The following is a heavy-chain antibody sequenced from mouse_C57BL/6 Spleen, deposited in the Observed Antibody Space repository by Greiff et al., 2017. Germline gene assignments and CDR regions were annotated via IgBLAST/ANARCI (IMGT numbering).Heavy chain of an antibody. Sequence: VQLQQSGAELVKPGASVKISCKASGYAFSSYWMNWVKQRPGTGLEWIGQIYPGGGDTNYNGKFKGKATLTADKSSSTAYMQLSSLTSEDCAVYFCARGIYYGSRGYFDVWGTGTTVTVSS. V-gene: IGHV1-80*01. CDR2: IYPGGGDT. J-gene: IGHJ1*03. CDR1: GYAFSSYW. D-gene: IGHD1-1*01. CDR3: ARGIYYGSRGYFDV.